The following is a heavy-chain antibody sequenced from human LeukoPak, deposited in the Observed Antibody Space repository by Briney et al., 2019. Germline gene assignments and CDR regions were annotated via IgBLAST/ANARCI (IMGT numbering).Heavy chain of an antibody. D-gene: IGHD1-14*01. Sequence: GGSLRLSSAASGFTFSSYGMHWVRQAPGKGLEWVAVISYDGSNKYYADSVKGRFTISRDNSKNTLYLQMNSLRAEDTAVYYCAKGRYPDYWGQGTLVTVSS. CDR2: ISYDGSNK. CDR3: AKGRYPDY. CDR1: GFTFSSYG. V-gene: IGHV3-30*18. J-gene: IGHJ4*02.